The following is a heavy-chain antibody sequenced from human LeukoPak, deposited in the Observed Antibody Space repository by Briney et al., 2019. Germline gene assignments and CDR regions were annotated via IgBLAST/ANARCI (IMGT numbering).Heavy chain of an antibody. Sequence: PGRSLRLSCAASGFNFDDYAMHWVRQAPGKGLEWVSSISWNSDTTGYADSVKGRFIIPRDNAKNSLYLQMNSLRAEDTALYYCGKIRHSYDTSGYYDYWGQGTLVIVSS. CDR2: ISWNSDTT. CDR1: GFNFDDYA. V-gene: IGHV3-9*01. J-gene: IGHJ4*02. CDR3: GKIRHSYDTSGYYDY. D-gene: IGHD3-22*01.